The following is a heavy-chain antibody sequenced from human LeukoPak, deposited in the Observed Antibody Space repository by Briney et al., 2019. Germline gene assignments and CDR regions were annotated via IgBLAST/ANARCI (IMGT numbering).Heavy chain of an antibody. CDR3: ARSRAGIAAPFDY. J-gene: IGHJ4*02. D-gene: IGHD6-13*01. V-gene: IGHV4-4*02. CDR1: GGSISSSNW. CDR2: IYHSGST. Sequence: SETLSLTCAVSGGSISSSNWWSWVRQPPGKGLEWIGEIYHSGSTNYNPSLKSRVTISVDTSKNQFSLKLSSVTAADTAVYYCARSRAGIAAPFDYWGQGTLVTVSS.